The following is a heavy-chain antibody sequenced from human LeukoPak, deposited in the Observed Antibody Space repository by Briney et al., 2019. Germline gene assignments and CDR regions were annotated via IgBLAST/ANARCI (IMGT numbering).Heavy chain of an antibody. V-gene: IGHV1-69*13. D-gene: IGHD3-10*01. CDR2: IIPIFGTA. J-gene: IGHJ6*03. CDR3: ARLMDGSGSYYNVDYYYYYYMDV. CDR1: GGTFSSYA. Sequence: GASVKVSCKASGGTFSSYAISWVRQAPGQGLEWMGGIIPIFGTANYAQKFQGRVTITADESTSTAYMELSSLRSEDTAVYYCARLMDGSGSYYNVDYYYYYYMDVWGKGTTVTVSS.